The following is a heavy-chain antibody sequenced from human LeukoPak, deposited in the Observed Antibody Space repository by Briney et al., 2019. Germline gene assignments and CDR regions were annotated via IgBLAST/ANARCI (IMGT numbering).Heavy chain of an antibody. CDR3: ARGGRYEAAGIDY. V-gene: IGHV1-2*02. J-gene: IGHJ4*02. Sequence: ASVKVSCKASGYTFTGYYMHWVRQAPGQGLEWMGWINPNSGGTNHAQKFQGRVTMTRDTSISTAYMELSRLRSDDTAVYYCARGGRYEAAGIDYWGQGTLVTVSS. CDR1: GYTFTGYY. D-gene: IGHD6-13*01. CDR2: INPNSGGT.